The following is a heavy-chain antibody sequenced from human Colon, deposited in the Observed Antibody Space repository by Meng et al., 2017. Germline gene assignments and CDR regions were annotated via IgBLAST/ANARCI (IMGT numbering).Heavy chain of an antibody. J-gene: IGHJ4*02. CDR3: ARSVRLGVAGKSGAY. CDR1: GGSFSGYS. D-gene: IGHD6-19*01. CDR2: INHTGNT. Sequence: QVHPQQGGAGLLKPSETLSLTRAVYGGSFSGYSWSWIRQPPGKGLEWIGEINHTGNTSYNPSLKSRLTISVDTSKNQFSLNLSSVTAADTALYYCARSVRLGVAGKSGAYWGQGTLVTVSS. V-gene: IGHV4-34*01.